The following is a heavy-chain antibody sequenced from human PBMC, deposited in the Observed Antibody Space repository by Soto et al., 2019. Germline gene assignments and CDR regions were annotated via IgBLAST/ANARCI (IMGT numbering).Heavy chain of an antibody. Sequence: KLAWKGAGNEFRTHSMRWVRKAPGQGLEWMGGIIPIFGTANYAQKFQGRVTITADESTSTAYMELSSLRSEDTAVYYRARDGIAAAGDDYSGQLTLFTVP. CDR2: IIPIFGTA. CDR3: ARDGIAAAGDDY. CDR1: GNEFRTHS. V-gene: IGHV1-69*01. D-gene: IGHD6-13*01. J-gene: IGHJ4*02.